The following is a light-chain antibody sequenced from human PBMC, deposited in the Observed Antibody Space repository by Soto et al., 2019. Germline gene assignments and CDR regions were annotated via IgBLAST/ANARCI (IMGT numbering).Light chain of an antibody. CDR2: DAS. V-gene: IGKV3-11*01. J-gene: IGKJ5*01. CDR1: QSVSSN. CDR3: QQRSNWPPIT. Sequence: IVMTQSPGTLSVSPGERSTLSFRASQSVSSNFAWYQQKPGQAPRLLIYDASTRATGIPARFSGSGSGTDFTLTISSLEPEDFAVYYCQQRSNWPPITFGQGTRLEIK.